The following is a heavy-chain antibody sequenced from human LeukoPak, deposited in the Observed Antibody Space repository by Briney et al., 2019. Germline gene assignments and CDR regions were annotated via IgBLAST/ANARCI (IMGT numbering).Heavy chain of an antibody. CDR1: GGTFSSYA. CDR2: IIPSFGTA. D-gene: IGHD6-13*01. CDR3: ARVIAAAGTARGAFDI. J-gene: IGHJ3*02. Sequence: SVKVSCKASGGTFSSYAISWVRQAPGQGLEWMGGIIPSFGTANYAQKFQGRVTITADESTSTAYMELSSLRSEDTAVYYCARVIAAAGTARGAFDIWGQGTMVTVSS. V-gene: IGHV1-69*13.